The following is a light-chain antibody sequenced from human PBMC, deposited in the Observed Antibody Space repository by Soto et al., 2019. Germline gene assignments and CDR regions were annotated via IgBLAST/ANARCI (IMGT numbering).Light chain of an antibody. Sequence: AIQLTQSPYSLSASVGDRVTITCRASQDIRGALAWYQQKPGKPPKLLIFDVSTLQSGVPSRFSGSGSGTDFTLTIAGLQPEDFATYYCQQFNTYPIIFGQGTRLEIK. CDR1: QDIRGA. J-gene: IGKJ5*01. CDR2: DVS. CDR3: QQFNTYPII. V-gene: IGKV1-13*02.